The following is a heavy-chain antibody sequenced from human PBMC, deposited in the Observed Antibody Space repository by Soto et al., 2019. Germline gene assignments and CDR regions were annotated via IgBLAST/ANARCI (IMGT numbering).Heavy chain of an antibody. D-gene: IGHD5-18*01. CDR1: GGTFSSYA. Sequence: QLQLVQSGAEVKKPGSSMKVSCKASGGTFSSYAISWVRQAPGQGLEWMGGSIPIFGTANYAQKFQGRVTITADESTSTAYMELSSLRSEDTAVYYCAREGPIGIQLTQGGYYFDYWGQGTLVTVSS. J-gene: IGHJ4*02. V-gene: IGHV1-69*01. CDR2: SIPIFGTA. CDR3: AREGPIGIQLTQGGYYFDY.